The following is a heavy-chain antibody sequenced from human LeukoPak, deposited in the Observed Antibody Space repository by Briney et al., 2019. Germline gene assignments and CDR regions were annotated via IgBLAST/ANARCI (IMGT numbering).Heavy chain of an antibody. CDR3: ATIAASDAEYFQH. V-gene: IGHV4-31*03. Sequence: MSSETLSLTCTVSGGSISSGGCYWSWIRQHPGKGLEWIGYIYYSGSTYYNPSLKSRVTISVDTSKNQFSLKLSSVTAADTAVYYCATIAASDAEYFQHWGQGTLVTVSS. J-gene: IGHJ1*01. D-gene: IGHD6-6*01. CDR1: GGSISSGGCY. CDR2: IYYSGST.